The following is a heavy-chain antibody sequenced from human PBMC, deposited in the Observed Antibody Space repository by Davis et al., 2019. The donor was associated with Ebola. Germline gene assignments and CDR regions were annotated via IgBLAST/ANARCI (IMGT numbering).Heavy chain of an antibody. Sequence: MPSETLSLTCTVPGGSISTTSYYWGWIRPPPGKGLEWIGSIFYPGSTFYNPSLKSRVSISVDTSKNQFSLKLSSVTAADTAVYFCARRSYSNSLIDSWGQGSLVTVSS. V-gene: IGHV4-39*01. CDR3: ARRSYSNSLIDS. D-gene: IGHD6-13*01. CDR2: IFYPGST. CDR1: GGSISTTSYY. J-gene: IGHJ4*02.